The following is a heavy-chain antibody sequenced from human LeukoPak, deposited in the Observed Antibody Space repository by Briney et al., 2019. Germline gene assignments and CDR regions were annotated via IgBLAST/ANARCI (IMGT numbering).Heavy chain of an antibody. D-gene: IGHD2-2*01. CDR1: GGTFSSYA. Sequence: SVKVSCKASGGTFSSYAINWVRQAPGQGLEWMGGNIPIFGTANYAQKFQDRVTITADESTSTAYMELSSLRSEDTAIYYCASRLYCSNTRCRNFPFAYWGQGTLVTVSS. V-gene: IGHV1-69*13. CDR3: ASRLYCSNTRCRNFPFAY. J-gene: IGHJ4*02. CDR2: NIPIFGTA.